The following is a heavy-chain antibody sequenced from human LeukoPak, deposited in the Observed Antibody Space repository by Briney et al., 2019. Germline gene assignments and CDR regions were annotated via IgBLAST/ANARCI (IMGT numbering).Heavy chain of an antibody. V-gene: IGHV3-74*01. Sequence: GSLRLSCAASGFTFSSYWMHWVRQAPGKGLVWVSRISSDGSSTNYADSVKGRFTISRDNAKNTVYLQMNSLRAEDTAVYFCAKAGLLWFGESWMDVWGQGTTVTVSS. CDR1: GFTFSSYW. CDR3: AKAGLLWFGESWMDV. CDR2: ISSDGSST. D-gene: IGHD3-10*01. J-gene: IGHJ6*02.